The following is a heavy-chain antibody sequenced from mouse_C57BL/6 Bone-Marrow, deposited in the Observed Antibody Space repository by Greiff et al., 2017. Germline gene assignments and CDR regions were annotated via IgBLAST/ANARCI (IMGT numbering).Heavy chain of an antibody. CDR1: GFTFSDYG. V-gene: IGHV5-17*01. CDR3: GRDYYGSRAWFAY. Sequence: EVQVVESGGGLVKPGGSLKLSCAASGFTFSDYGMHWVRQAPEKGLEWVAYISSGSSTIYYADTVKGRFTISRDNAKNTLFLQMTSLRSEDTAMYYCGRDYYGSRAWFAYWGQGTLVTVSA. J-gene: IGHJ3*01. D-gene: IGHD1-1*01. CDR2: ISSGSSTI.